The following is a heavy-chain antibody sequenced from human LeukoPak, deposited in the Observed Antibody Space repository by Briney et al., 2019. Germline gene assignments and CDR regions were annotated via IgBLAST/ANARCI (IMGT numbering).Heavy chain of an antibody. V-gene: IGHV1-2*02. Sequence: ASVKVSCKASGYTFTGYYMHWVRQAPGQGLEWMGWINPNSGGTNYAQKFQGRVTMTRDTSISTAYMELRSLRSDDTAVYYCARGGDYYDSSGYHYPDWGQGTLVTVSS. J-gene: IGHJ4*02. D-gene: IGHD3-22*01. CDR3: ARGGDYYDSSGYHYPD. CDR2: INPNSGGT. CDR1: GYTFTGYY.